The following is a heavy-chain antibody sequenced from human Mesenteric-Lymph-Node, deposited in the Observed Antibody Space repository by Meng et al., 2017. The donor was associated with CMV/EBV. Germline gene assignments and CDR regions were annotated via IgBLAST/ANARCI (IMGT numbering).Heavy chain of an antibody. CDR2: INPNSGGT. J-gene: IGHJ6*02. V-gene: IGHV1-2*02. CDR1: GYTFSAYY. D-gene: IGHD1-7*01. Sequence: ASVKVSCKTSGYTFSAYYLHWVRQAPGQGLEWMGWINPNSGGTNYAQKFQGRVTMTRDTSISTAYMELSRLRSDDTAVYYCASTWVTGTYTGMDVWGQGTTVTVSS. CDR3: ASTWVTGTYTGMDV.